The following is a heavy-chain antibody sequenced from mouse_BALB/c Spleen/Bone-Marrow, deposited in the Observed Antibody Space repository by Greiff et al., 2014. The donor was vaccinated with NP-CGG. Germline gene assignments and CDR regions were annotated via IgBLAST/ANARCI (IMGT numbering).Heavy chain of an antibody. CDR1: GYTFTSYW. D-gene: IGHD4-1*01. J-gene: IGHJ2*01. V-gene: IGHV1-69*02. Sequence: QVQLQQSGADLVRPGASVKLSCKASGYTFTSYWINWVQQTPGQSLEWIGNIFPSETYTNYNQKFKDKATLTVDKSSSTAYMQLSSPTSEYVAVYYCTRDNWDYWGQGTTLTVSS. CDR2: IFPSETYT. CDR3: TRDNWDY.